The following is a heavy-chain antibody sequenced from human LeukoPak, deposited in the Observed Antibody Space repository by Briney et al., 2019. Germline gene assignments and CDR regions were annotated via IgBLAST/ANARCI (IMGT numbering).Heavy chain of an antibody. CDR2: IRYDGSNK. V-gene: IGHV3-30*02. CDR3: AKDPGAHYYGSGSYRRGSYFDY. CDR1: GFTFGDYA. D-gene: IGHD3-10*01. J-gene: IGHJ4*02. Sequence: GGSLRLSCTASGFTFGDYAMHWVRQAPGKGLEWVAFIRYDGSNKYYADSVKGRFTISRDNSKNTLYLQMNSLRAEDTAVYYCAKDPGAHYYGSGSYRRGSYFDYWGQGTLVTVSS.